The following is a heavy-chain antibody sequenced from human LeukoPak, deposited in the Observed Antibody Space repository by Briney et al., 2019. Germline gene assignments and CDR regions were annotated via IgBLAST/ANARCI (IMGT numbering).Heavy chain of an antibody. D-gene: IGHD3-3*01. CDR1: GFTFSSYW. Sequence: GGSLRLSCAASGFTFSSYWMYWVRQAPGKGLVWVSRINSDGSSTSYADSVKGRFTISRDNAKNTLYLQMNSLRAEDTAVYYCTTCFGVVISDNFDYWGQGALVTVSS. J-gene: IGHJ4*02. V-gene: IGHV3-74*01. CDR2: INSDGSST. CDR3: TTCFGVVISDNFDY.